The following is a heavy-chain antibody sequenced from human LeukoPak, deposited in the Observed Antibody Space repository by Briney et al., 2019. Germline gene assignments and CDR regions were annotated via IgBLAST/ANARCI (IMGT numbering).Heavy chain of an antibody. J-gene: IGHJ4*02. Sequence: PSETLSLTCTVSGGSISSGDYYWSWIRQPPGTGLEWIGYIYHSGSTYFNPSLKSRVTISVDTSKNQFSLKLSSVTAADTAVYYCARGPDSSGSYYFDFWGQGTLATVSS. CDR3: ARGPDSSGSYYFDF. CDR2: IYHSGST. V-gene: IGHV4-30-4*01. CDR1: GGSISSGDYY. D-gene: IGHD3-22*01.